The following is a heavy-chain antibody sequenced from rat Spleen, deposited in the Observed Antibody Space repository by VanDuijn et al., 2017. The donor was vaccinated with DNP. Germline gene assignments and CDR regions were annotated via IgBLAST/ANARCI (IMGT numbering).Heavy chain of an antibody. CDR3: ARLRLEWELRAMDA. Sequence: EVQLQESGPGLVKPSQSLSLTCSVTGYSITSNHKWSWIRKFPGNKMEWIGHISYSGSPRYNPSLKSRISITRDTSKNQFFLQLDSVTTEDTATYYCARLRLEWELRAMDAWGQGTSVTVSS. V-gene: IGHV3-1*01. J-gene: IGHJ4*01. CDR1: GYSITSNH. D-gene: IGHD1-1*01. CDR2: ISYSGSP.